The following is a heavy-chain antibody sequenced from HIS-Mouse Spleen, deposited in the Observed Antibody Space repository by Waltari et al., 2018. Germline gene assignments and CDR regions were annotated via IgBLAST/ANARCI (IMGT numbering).Heavy chain of an antibody. CDR3: ARDFHDFWSGYYGGDKKHDAFDI. J-gene: IGHJ3*02. Sequence: QVQLQESGPGLVKPSETLSLTCTVSGGSISSYYWSWIRQPAGKGLEWIGRIYTSGGTNYNPSLKSRVTRSGDTSKTQFSLKLGSVTAADTAVYYCARDFHDFWSGYYGGDKKHDAFDIWGQGTMVTVSS. CDR2: IYTSGGT. CDR1: GGSISSYY. V-gene: IGHV4-4*07. D-gene: IGHD3-3*01.